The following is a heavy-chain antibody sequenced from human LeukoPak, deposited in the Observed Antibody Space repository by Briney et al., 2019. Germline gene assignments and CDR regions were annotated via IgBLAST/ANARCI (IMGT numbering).Heavy chain of an antibody. CDR2: MYYSGDA. CDR3: ARWNFSVAAAFDH. D-gene: IGHD2-2*01. J-gene: IGHJ4*02. CDR1: GGSFTSYY. V-gene: IGHV4-59*01. Sequence: PSETLSLTCTISGGSFTSYYWSWIRQPPGKGLEWIGYMYYSGDANYNPSLKSRVSISLDTSKNQSSLKLSSVAAADTAVYYCARWNFSVAAAFDHWGQGTLVTVSS.